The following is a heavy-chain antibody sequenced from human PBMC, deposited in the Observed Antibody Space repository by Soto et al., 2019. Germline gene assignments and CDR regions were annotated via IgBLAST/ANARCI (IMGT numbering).Heavy chain of an antibody. V-gene: IGHV4-61*08. CDR3: ARHDYADRTFDL. D-gene: IGHD5-12*01. CDR1: GGSVGSGAYY. CDR2: IQYSGDT. J-gene: IGHJ3*01. Sequence: QVLLQEPGPGQVRPSETLSLTCIVSGGSVGSGAYYWSWIRQPPGSALAWIGSIQYSGDTKYNSSLKSRVTMSVDRSRKRFSRKLTSVTAADTAFYYCARHDYADRTFDLWGQGTKVTVSS.